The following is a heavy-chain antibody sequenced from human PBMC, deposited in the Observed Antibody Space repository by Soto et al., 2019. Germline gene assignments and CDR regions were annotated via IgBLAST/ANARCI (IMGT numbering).Heavy chain of an antibody. Sequence: GGSLRLSCAASGFTFSSYSMNWVRQAPGKGLEWVSSISSSSSYIYYADSVKGRFTISRDNAKNSLYLQMNSLRAEDTAVYYCARDKWFGELFFSSFDENAFDIWGQGTMVTVSS. CDR3: ARDKWFGELFFSSFDENAFDI. D-gene: IGHD3-10*01. V-gene: IGHV3-21*01. CDR2: ISSSSSYI. CDR1: GFTFSSYS. J-gene: IGHJ3*02.